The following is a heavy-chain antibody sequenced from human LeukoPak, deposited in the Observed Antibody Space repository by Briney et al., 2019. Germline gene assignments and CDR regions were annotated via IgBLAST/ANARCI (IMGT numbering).Heavy chain of an antibody. V-gene: IGHV4-59*01. CDR3: ARYIVGGNWFDP. Sequence: SETLSLTCAGSGGSISSSYWSWIRQPPGKGLEWVGYIYYSGSTIYNPSLKSRGTISVDTSKNHFSLKLSSVTAADTAVYYCARYIVGGNWFDPWGQGTLVTVSS. CDR1: GGSISSSY. CDR2: IYYSGST. D-gene: IGHD1-26*01. J-gene: IGHJ5*02.